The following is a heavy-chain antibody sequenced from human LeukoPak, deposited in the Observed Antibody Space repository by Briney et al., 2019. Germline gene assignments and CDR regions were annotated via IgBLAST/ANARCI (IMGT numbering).Heavy chain of an antibody. CDR3: AKPYGAPYYYYYMDV. V-gene: IGHV3-21*04. CDR2: ITSSSSYI. D-gene: IGHD4-17*01. CDR1: GFTFSSYN. Sequence: GGSLRLSCAASGFTFSSYNMNWVRQAPGKGLEWVSSITSSSSYIYYADSVKGRFTISRDNSKNTLYLQMNSLRAEDTAVYYCAKPYGAPYYYYYMDVWGKGTTVTISS. J-gene: IGHJ6*03.